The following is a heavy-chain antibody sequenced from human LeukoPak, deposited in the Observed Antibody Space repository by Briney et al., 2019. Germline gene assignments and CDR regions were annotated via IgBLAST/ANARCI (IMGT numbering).Heavy chain of an antibody. D-gene: IGHD6-19*01. CDR3: ARGLSGWYYGMDV. J-gene: IGHJ6*02. V-gene: IGHV3-30*03. Sequence: GGSLRLSCAVSGFIFSSYGMHWVRQAPGKGLEWVAAISYDESNKYYAGSVKGRFTISRDNSKNTLYLQMNSLRAEDTAVYYCARGLSGWYYGMDVWGQGTTVTVSS. CDR1: GFIFSSYG. CDR2: ISYDESNK.